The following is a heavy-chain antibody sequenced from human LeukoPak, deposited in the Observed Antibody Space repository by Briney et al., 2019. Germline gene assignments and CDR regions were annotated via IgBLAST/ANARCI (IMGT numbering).Heavy chain of an antibody. CDR1: GFTFDDYA. V-gene: IGHV3-30*02. CDR2: IRYDGSNK. D-gene: IGHD3-3*01. CDR3: AKDLPVFGVLIHYFDY. J-gene: IGHJ4*02. Sequence: GRSLRLSCAASGFTFDDYAMHWVRQAPGKGLEWVAFIRYDGSNKYYADSVKGRFTISRDNSKNTLYLQMNSLRPEDTAVYYCAKDLPVFGVLIHYFDYWGQGTLVTVSS.